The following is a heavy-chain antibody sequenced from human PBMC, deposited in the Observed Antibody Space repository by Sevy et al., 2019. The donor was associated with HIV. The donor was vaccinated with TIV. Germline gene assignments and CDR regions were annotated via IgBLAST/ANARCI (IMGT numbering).Heavy chain of an antibody. V-gene: IGHV3-7*01. CDR1: GFTFSDYW. Sequence: GGSLRLSCAASGFTFSDYWMTWVRQAPGKGLEWVANIKEDGSEKYYVDPVKGRFTVSRDNAKNSLYLQMNSLRVEDTAVFYGARDRDCSGCRCYSGWFDPWGQGTLVTVSS. J-gene: IGHJ5*02. CDR2: IKEDGSEK. D-gene: IGHD2-15*01. CDR3: ARDRDCSGCRCYSGWFDP.